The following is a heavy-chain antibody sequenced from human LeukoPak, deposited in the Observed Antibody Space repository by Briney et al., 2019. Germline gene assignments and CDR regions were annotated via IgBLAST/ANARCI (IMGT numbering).Heavy chain of an antibody. CDR1: GFSFNTSGVG. D-gene: IGHD2-2*01. J-gene: IGHJ5*02. V-gene: IGHV2-5*01. CDR2: IYRNDDK. CDR3: ARDPMP. Sequence: SGPTLVNPTQTLTLTCTFSGFSFNTSGVGVGWIRQPPGKALGWLAHIYRNDDKRYSPSLKSRLTITKDTSKNQVVLTMTNMDPVDTATYYCARDPMPWGQGTLVTVSS.